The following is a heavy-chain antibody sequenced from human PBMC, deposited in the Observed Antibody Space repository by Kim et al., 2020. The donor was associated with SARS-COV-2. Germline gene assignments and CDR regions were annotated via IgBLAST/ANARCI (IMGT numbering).Heavy chain of an antibody. V-gene: IGHV4-31*03. Sequence: SETLSLTCTVSGGSISSGGYYWSWIRQHPGKGLEWIGYIYYSGSTYYNPSLKSRVTISVDTSKNQFSLKLSSVTAADTAVYYCARQYSGYDYGGRFFDYWGQGTLVTVSS. J-gene: IGHJ4*02. CDR2: IYYSGST. CDR3: ARQYSGYDYGGRFFDY. CDR1: GGSISSGGYY. D-gene: IGHD5-12*01.